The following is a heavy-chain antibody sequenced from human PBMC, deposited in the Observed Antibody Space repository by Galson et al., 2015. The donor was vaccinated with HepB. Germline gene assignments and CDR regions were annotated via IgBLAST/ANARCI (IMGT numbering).Heavy chain of an antibody. CDR2: IYPGDSDT. CDR3: ARRGDYCGGDCYMSWYFDL. V-gene: IGHV5-51*01. Sequence: QSGAEVKKPGESLKISCKGSGYNFTTYWIGWVRQMPGKGLEWMGIIYPGDSDTRYSPSFQGQVTISADKSISTAYLQWSSLKASDTAVYYCARRGDYCGGDCYMSWYFDLWGRGTLVTVSS. J-gene: IGHJ2*01. CDR1: GYNFTTYW. D-gene: IGHD2-21*02.